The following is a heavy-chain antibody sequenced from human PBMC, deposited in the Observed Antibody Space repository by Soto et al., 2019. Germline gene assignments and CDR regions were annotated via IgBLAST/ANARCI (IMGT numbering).Heavy chain of an antibody. Sequence: GGSLRLSCAASGFTFRSYAIHWVRQAPGKGLEWVAVISYDEKKRYYADSVKGRFTISRDNSMHTLYLQMNSLRAEDTAVYYCARSVDPPYYYDSSGYSGDAFDIWGQGTMVTVSS. J-gene: IGHJ3*02. CDR1: GFTFRSYA. D-gene: IGHD3-22*01. CDR3: ARSVDPPYYYDSSGYSGDAFDI. V-gene: IGHV3-30*04. CDR2: ISYDEKKR.